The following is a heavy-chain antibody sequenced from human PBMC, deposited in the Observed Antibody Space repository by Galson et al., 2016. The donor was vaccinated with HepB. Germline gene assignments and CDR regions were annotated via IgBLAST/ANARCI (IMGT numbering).Heavy chain of an antibody. D-gene: IGHD2-21*01. CDR1: GYSITSGFF. CDR2: IHHSGET. CDR3: SRNGGGGQHTCDF. Sequence: SETLSLTCSVSGYSITSGFFWGWIRQPPGKDLEWIGGIHHSGETYYDPSLRSRVTMSVGTTRNQSSLNMDSVTAADTAVYSCSRNGGGGQHTCDFWTQGTLVTVSS. V-gene: IGHV4-38-2*01. J-gene: IGHJ4*02.